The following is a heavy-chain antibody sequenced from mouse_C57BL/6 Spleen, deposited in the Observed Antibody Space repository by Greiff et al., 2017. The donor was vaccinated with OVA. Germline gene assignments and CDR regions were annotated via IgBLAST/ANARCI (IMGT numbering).Heavy chain of an antibody. V-gene: IGHV1-61*01. Sequence: QVQLQQPGAELVRPGSSVKLSCKASGYTFTSYWMDWVKQRPGQALEWIGNIYPSDSETHYNQKFKDKATLTVDKSSSTAYMQLSSLTSEDSAVYYCARDLGGDSWGQGTTLTVSS. CDR2: IYPSDSET. CDR1: GYTFTSYW. CDR3: ARDLGGDS. J-gene: IGHJ2*01. D-gene: IGHD4-1*01.